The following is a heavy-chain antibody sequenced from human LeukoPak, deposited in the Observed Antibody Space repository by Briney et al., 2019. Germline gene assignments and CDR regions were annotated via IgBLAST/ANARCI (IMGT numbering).Heavy chain of an antibody. V-gene: IGHV3-23*01. CDR2: ISYSGDST. CDR1: GFTFSSYA. J-gene: IGHJ4*02. D-gene: IGHD5-18*01. CDR3: AKSPVGSSYGRNPYYYYFDY. Sequence: GGSLRLSCAASGFTFSSYAMSWVRQAPGKGLEWVSTISYSGDSTYYADSVKGRFTISRDNSKNTLYLHMNSLRGEDTAVYYCAKSPVGSSYGRNPYYYYFDYWGQGTLVTVSS.